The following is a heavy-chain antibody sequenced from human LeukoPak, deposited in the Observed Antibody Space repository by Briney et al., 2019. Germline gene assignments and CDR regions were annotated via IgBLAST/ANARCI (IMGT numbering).Heavy chain of an antibody. J-gene: IGHJ6*04. Sequence: GGSLRLSCAASGFTFNHYAMSWVRQTPGKGLEWVSAISGSGDNTYYADSVKGRFTISRDTSKNTLYLQMNSLKADDTAVYYCAKGWIFGELVDVWGKGTTVTVSS. CDR2: ISGSGDNT. CDR1: GFTFNHYA. CDR3: AKGWIFGELVDV. D-gene: IGHD3-3*01. V-gene: IGHV3-23*01.